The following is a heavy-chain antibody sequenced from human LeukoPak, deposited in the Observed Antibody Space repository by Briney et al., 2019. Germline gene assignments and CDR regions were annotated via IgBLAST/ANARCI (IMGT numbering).Heavy chain of an antibody. Sequence: PGGSLRLSCAASGFTFINYWMSWVRQAPGKGLEWVANIKQDGSEKYYVDSVEGRFTISRDNAKNSLYLQMNSLRNEDTALYYCAKELGGGSDGLDIWGQGTMVTVSS. CDR1: GFTFINYW. D-gene: IGHD2-15*01. J-gene: IGHJ3*02. V-gene: IGHV3-7*03. CDR3: AKELGGGSDGLDI. CDR2: IKQDGSEK.